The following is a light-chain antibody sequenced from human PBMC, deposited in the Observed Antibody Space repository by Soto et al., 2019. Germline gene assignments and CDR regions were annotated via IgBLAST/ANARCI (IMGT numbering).Light chain of an antibody. CDR2: GAS. V-gene: IGKV3-15*01. CDR1: QRVGSS. J-gene: IGKJ5*01. Sequence: EIVMTQSPATLSLSPGERATLSSRASQRVGSSLAWYQQEPGQAPRLLIYGASPRATGIPARFSGSGSGTEFTLNISSLQSEDFAVYFCQQYKNWPPITFGQGTRLE. CDR3: QQYKNWPPIT.